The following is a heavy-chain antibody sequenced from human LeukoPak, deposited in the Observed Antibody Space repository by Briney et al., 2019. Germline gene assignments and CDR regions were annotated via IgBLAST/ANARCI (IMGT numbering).Heavy chain of an antibody. CDR3: ARDRAARGEGYYFDY. D-gene: IGHD6-6*01. CDR1: GGSISSSSYY. J-gene: IGHJ4*02. Sequence: NPSETLSLTCTVSGGSISSSSYYWGWIRQPPGKGLEWIGSIYYSGSTYYNPSLKSRVTISVDTSKNQFSLKLSSVTAADTAVYYCARDRAARGEGYYFDYWGQGTLVTVSS. V-gene: IGHV4-39*07. CDR2: IYYSGST.